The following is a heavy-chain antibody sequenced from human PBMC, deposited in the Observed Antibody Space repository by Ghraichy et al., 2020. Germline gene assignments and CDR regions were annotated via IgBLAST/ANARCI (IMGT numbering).Heavy chain of an antibody. V-gene: IGHV3-23*01. Sequence: GGSLRLSCAASGFTFSSYAMSWVRQAPGKGLEWVSAISGSGGSTYYADSVKGRFTISRDNSKNTLYLQMNSLRAEDTAVYYCALRGYCSGGSCRRSSGPSYYWGQGTLVTVSS. CDR2: ISGSGGST. CDR1: GFTFSSYA. J-gene: IGHJ4*02. D-gene: IGHD2-15*01. CDR3: ALRGYCSGGSCRRSSGPSYY.